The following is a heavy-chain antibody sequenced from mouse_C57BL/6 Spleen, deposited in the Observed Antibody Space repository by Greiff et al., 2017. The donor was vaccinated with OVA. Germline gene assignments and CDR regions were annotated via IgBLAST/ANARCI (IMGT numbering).Heavy chain of an antibody. D-gene: IGHD2-4*01. J-gene: IGHJ4*01. CDR3: ARDDYDHAMDY. V-gene: IGHV1-85*01. CDR2: IYPRDGST. Sequence: VHLVESGPELVKPGASVKLSCKASGYTFTSYDINWVKQRPGQGLEWIGWIYPRDGSTKYNEKFKGKATLTVDTSSSTAYMELHSLTSEDSAVYFCARDDYDHAMDYWGQGTSVTVSS. CDR1: GYTFTSYD.